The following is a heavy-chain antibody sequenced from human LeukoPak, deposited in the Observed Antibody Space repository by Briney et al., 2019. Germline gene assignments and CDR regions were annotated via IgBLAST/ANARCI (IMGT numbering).Heavy chain of an antibody. Sequence: GGSLRLSCAASGFTFSSYAMHWVRQAPGKGLEWVAVISYDGSNKYYADSVKGRFTISRDNSRNTLYLQMNSLRAEDTAVYYCARGSGYLETFDYWGQGTLVTVSS. J-gene: IGHJ4*02. CDR3: ARGSGYLETFDY. D-gene: IGHD3-22*01. CDR2: ISYDGSNK. CDR1: GFTFSSYA. V-gene: IGHV3-30*04.